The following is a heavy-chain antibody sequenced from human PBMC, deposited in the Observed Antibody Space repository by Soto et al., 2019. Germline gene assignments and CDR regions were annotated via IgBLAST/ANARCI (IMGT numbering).Heavy chain of an antibody. D-gene: IGHD5-12*01. Sequence: TSETLSLTCTVSGGSISSSSYYWGWIRQPPGKGLEWIGSIYYSGSTYYNPSLKSRVTISVDTSKNQFSLKLSSVTAADTAVYYCARNEKWLAIDYWGQGTLVTVSS. CDR3: ARNEKWLAIDY. J-gene: IGHJ4*02. CDR1: GGSISSSSYY. CDR2: IYYSGST. V-gene: IGHV4-39*01.